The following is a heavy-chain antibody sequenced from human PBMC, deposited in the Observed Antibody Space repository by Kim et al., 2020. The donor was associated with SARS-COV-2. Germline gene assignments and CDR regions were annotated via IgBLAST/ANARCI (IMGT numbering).Heavy chain of an antibody. CDR3: AREYGYSSPSAYYYYGMDV. Sequence: SETLSLTCTVSGGSISSYYWSWIRQPPGKGLEWIGYIYYSGSTNYNPSLKSRVTISVDTSKNQFSLKLSSVTAADTAVYYCAREYGYSSPSAYYYYGMDVWGQGTTVTVSS. D-gene: IGHD6-6*01. CDR1: GGSISSYY. J-gene: IGHJ6*02. V-gene: IGHV4-59*01. CDR2: IYYSGST.